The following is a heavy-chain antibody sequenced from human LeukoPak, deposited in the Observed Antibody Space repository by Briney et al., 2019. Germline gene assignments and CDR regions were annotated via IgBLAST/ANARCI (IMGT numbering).Heavy chain of an antibody. J-gene: IGHJ4*02. CDR2: IYSSVSTRYSPSL. CDR3: ARDRQEGGMRVSSFEF. CDR1: GGSLSSGDYY. V-gene: IGHV4-61*02. Sequence: PSETLSLTCTVSGGSLSSGDYYWSWVRQPAGKGLEWIRRIYSSVSTRYSPSLQYNPSLKSRVTISKDTSRNQFSLNLNSVTAADTAIYYCARDRQEGGMRVSSFEFWGQGTPVTVSS. D-gene: IGHD2-15*01.